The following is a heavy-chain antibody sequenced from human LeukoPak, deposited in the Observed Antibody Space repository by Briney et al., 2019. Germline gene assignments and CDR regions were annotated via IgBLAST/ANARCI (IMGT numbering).Heavy chain of an antibody. J-gene: IGHJ4*02. D-gene: IGHD3-10*01. CDR2: IHFSGST. Sequence: SETLSLTCSVSGGSISSYYWSWIRQPPGKGLEWIGYIHFSGSTNYNPSLKSRVTVSDDKSRNQFSLKLSSVTAADTAVYYCARIFRGAYFDYWGQGTLVTVSS. CDR3: ARIFRGAYFDY. CDR1: GGSISSYY. V-gene: IGHV4-59*01.